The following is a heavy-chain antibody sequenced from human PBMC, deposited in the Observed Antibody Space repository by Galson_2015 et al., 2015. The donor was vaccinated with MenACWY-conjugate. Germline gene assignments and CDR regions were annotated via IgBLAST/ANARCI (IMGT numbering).Heavy chain of an antibody. J-gene: IGHJ4*02. CDR2: IKPDGSEK. Sequence: SLRLSCAVSGFTFSRYWMHWVRQAPGKGLEWVAGIKPDGSEKYYADSVKGRFTISRDNVKNSLYLQMNSLRAEDTAVYYCAREDYYYDSSSRRKLSMDYWGQGTLVTVSS. V-gene: IGHV3-7*03. D-gene: IGHD3-22*01. CDR3: AREDYYYDSSSRRKLSMDY. CDR1: GFTFSRYW.